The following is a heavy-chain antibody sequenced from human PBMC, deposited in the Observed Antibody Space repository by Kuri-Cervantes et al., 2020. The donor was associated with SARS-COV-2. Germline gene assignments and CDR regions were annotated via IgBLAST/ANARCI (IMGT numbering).Heavy chain of an antibody. CDR2: IRYDGSNK. V-gene: IGHV3-30*02. CDR3: ARAHTHDDYDFWSGYYDPFYYYYMDV. CDR1: GFTFSSYG. Sequence: GGSLRLSCAASGFTFSSYGMHWVRQAPGKGLEWVAFIRYDGSNKYYADSVKGRFTISRDNSKNTLYLQMNSLRAEDTAVYYCARAHTHDDYDFWSGYYDPFYYYYMDVWGKGTTVTVSS. J-gene: IGHJ6*03. D-gene: IGHD3-3*01.